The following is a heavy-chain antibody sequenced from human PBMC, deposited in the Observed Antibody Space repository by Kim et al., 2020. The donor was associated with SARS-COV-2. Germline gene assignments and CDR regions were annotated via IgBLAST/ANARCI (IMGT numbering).Heavy chain of an antibody. Sequence: ASVKVSCKASGYTFTGYYMHWVRQAPGQGLEWMGWINPNSGGTNYAQKFQGRVTMTRDTSISTAYMELSRLRSDDTAVYYCARESYDILTGYSYFDYWGQGTLVTVSS. J-gene: IGHJ4*02. V-gene: IGHV1-2*02. CDR1: GYTFTGYY. D-gene: IGHD3-9*01. CDR3: ARESYDILTGYSYFDY. CDR2: INPNSGGT.